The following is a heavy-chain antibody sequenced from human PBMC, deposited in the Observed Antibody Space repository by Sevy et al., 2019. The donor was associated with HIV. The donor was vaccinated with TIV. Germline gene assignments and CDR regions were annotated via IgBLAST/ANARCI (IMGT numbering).Heavy chain of an antibody. CDR3: VREDNNAPRTLLSFDI. D-gene: IGHD1-20*01. J-gene: IGHJ3*02. Sequence: ASVKVSCKATGYMFSDYNMHWVRQSPGQGLEWMALINPNSGVTIYAQKFRGRVSLTRDTSMSTAYMELSALTSDDTAVYYCVREDNNAPRTLLSFDIWGQGTMVTVSS. V-gene: IGHV1-2*06. CDR2: INPNSGVT. CDR1: GYMFSDYN.